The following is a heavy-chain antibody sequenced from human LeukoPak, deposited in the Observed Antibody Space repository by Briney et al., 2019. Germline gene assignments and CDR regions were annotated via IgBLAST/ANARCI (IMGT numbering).Heavy chain of an antibody. Sequence: DPSETLSLTCTVSGGSISSYYWSWIRQPPGKGLEWIGYIYYSGSTNYNPSLKSRVTISVDTSKNQFSLKLSSVTAADTAVYYCARRGGYNDFDYWGQGTLVTVSS. CDR2: IYYSGST. D-gene: IGHD5-24*01. J-gene: IGHJ4*02. CDR1: GGSISSYY. V-gene: IGHV4-59*08. CDR3: ARRGGYNDFDY.